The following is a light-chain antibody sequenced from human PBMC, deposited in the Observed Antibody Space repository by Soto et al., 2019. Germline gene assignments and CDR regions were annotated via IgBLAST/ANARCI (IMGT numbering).Light chain of an antibody. CDR3: LQDINYPGT. CDR1: QGIGNA. J-gene: IGKJ1*01. CDR2: GAS. V-gene: IGKV1-6*01. Sequence: AIQMTQSPSSLSASVGDRVTISCRASQGIGNALGWYQQKPEKPPKVLIYGASNLQSGVPPRFSGSGSGTGFAVAISSLRAEGSGTYYCLQDINYPGTVGQVTKVDSK.